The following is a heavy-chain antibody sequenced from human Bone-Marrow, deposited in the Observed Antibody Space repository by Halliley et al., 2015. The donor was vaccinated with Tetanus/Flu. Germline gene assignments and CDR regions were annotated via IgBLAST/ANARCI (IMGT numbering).Heavy chain of an antibody. CDR3: ARLDYSAFSFDW. Sequence: LRLSCTVSGGPITSSGYYWAWIRQPPGKGLEWIGHVYYLPKSNYNPSLKSRLTISANTSRNQFSLTLNSVSAPDTAVHYCARLDYSAFSFDWWGQGTLVTVSS. J-gene: IGHJ4*02. D-gene: IGHD4-4*01. V-gene: IGHV4-39*01. CDR1: GGPITSSGYY. CDR2: VYYLPKS.